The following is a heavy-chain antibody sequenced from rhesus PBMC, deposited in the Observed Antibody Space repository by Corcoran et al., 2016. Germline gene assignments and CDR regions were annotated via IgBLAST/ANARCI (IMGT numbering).Heavy chain of an antibody. V-gene: IGHV3-116*02. CDR2: IGNKANGGTA. CDR1: GFTSSDDY. Sequence: EVRLVEFGGGLVQPGGSLRLFCAASGFTSSDDYTSWVCQAPGKGSEWVGFIGNKANGGTAEYAASVKGRFTISSDDSNSIASLQMSSLKTEDTAVYYCARRGRQLDFDYWGQGVLVTVSS. CDR3: ARRGRQLDFDY. D-gene: IGHD6-25*01. J-gene: IGHJ4*01.